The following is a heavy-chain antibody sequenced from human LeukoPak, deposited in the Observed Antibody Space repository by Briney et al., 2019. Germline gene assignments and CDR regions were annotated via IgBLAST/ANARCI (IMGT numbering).Heavy chain of an antibody. CDR1: GFTFSSYG. J-gene: IGHJ4*02. CDR3: AKAGTYYFDSTEDY. Sequence: GGSLRLSCAASGFTFSSYGMHWVRQAPGKGLEWVAFIRHDGRNKYYADSVKGRTTISRDNSKNTLYLQMNSLRAEDTAVYYCAKAGTYYFDSTEDYWGQGTLVTVSS. V-gene: IGHV3-30*02. D-gene: IGHD3-22*01. CDR2: IRHDGRNK.